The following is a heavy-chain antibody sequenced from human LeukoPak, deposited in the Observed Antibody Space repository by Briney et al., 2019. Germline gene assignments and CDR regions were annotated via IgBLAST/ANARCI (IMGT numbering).Heavy chain of an antibody. CDR3: ARDGSVLYGSGSYLDGFDI. Sequence: GGSLRLSCAASGFTFSDYYMSWIRQAPGKGLEWVSYISSSGSTIYYADSVKGRFTISRDNAKSSLYLQMNSLRAEDTAVYYCARDGSVLYGSGSYLDGFDIWGQGTLVTVSS. CDR2: ISSSGSTI. D-gene: IGHD3-10*01. CDR1: GFTFSDYY. V-gene: IGHV3-11*04. J-gene: IGHJ3*02.